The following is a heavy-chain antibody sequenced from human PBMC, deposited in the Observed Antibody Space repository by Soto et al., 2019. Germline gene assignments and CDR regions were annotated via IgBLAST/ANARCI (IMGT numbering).Heavy chain of an antibody. J-gene: IGHJ4*02. CDR1: GFTFRSYA. D-gene: IGHD1-26*01. V-gene: IGHV3-23*01. Sequence: EVQLLESGGGLVQPGGSLRLSCAAYGFTFRSYAMTWVRQAPGKGLEWVSAISGSGAGTYYPDSVKGRFTISRDNSKNTLYLQMKSLRAEDTAIYYCAKGPSVSFGKNGKYYFDYWGQGTRVTVSS. CDR3: AKGPSVSFGKNGKYYFDY. CDR2: ISGSGAGT.